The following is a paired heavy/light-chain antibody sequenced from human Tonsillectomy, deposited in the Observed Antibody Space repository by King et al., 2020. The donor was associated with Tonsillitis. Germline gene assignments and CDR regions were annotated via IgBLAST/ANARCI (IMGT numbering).Heavy chain of an antibody. CDR3: ARYPRGSPYDAFDI. Sequence: QVQLVESGGGLVKPGGSLRLSCAASGFTFKDYYMSWIRQAPGRGLEWVSHITSSGRTVYYADSVKGRFTISRDNDENSLYLHMNSLRAEDTAIYYCARYPRGSPYDAFDIWGQGTLVTVSS. CDR2: ITSSGRTV. V-gene: IGHV3-11*01. J-gene: IGHJ3*02. D-gene: IGHD3-16*01. CDR1: GFTFKDYY.
Light chain of an antibody. CDR1: NSDVGGYDY. CDR2: DVS. J-gene: IGLJ2*01. CDR3: CSYAGSYTSVV. Sequence: QSALTQPRSVSGSPGQSVTISCTGTNSDVGGYDYVSWYQQHPGKAPKLMIYDVSKRPSGVPDRFSGSKSGNTASLTISGLQAEDEADFYCCSYAGSYTSVVFGGGTKLTVL. V-gene: IGLV2-11*01.